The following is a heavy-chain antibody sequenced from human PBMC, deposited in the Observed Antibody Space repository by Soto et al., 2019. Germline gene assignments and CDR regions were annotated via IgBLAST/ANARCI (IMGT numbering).Heavy chain of an antibody. V-gene: IGHV2-5*01. J-gene: IGHJ3*02. D-gene: IGHD6-13*01. CDR1: GFSLSTSGVG. CDR3: AHRRGQAYSSSWYGEAFDI. CDR2: IYWNDDK. Sequence: SGPTLVNPTQTLTLTCTFSGFSLSTSGVGVGWIRQPPGKALEWLALIYWNDDKRYSPSLKGRLTITKDTSKNQVVLKMTNMDPVDTATYYCAHRRGQAYSSSWYGEAFDIWGQGTMVTVSS.